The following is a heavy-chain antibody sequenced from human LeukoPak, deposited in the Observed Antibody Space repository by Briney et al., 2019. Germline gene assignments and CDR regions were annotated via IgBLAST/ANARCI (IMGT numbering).Heavy chain of an antibody. D-gene: IGHD3-10*01. V-gene: IGHV4-59*01. CDR3: ARDRFYRGFGEVGAFDS. CDR2: IDYSGST. CDR1: DDSINNFY. J-gene: IGHJ4*02. Sequence: SETLSLTCTVSDDSINNFYWSWIRQPPGKGLEWIGYIDYSGSTNYNPSLKSRVTISVDTSKHQFSLSLNSVTPADTATYYCARDRFYRGFGEVGAFDSWGQGTLVTVSS.